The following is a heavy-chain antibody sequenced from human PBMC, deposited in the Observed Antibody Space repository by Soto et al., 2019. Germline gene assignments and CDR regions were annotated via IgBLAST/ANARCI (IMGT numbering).Heavy chain of an antibody. CDR3: ARDWRPRYSSGWYDY. V-gene: IGHV3-7*05. CDR2: IKQDGSDK. D-gene: IGHD6-19*01. Sequence: EVQLVESGGGLVQPGGSLRLSCAASGFTFSSYWMSWVRQAPGKGLEWVANIKQDGSDKYYVDSVKGRFTISRDNAKNSLYLQMNSLRAEDTAVYYCARDWRPRYSSGWYDYWGQGTLVTVSS. J-gene: IGHJ4*02. CDR1: GFTFSSYW.